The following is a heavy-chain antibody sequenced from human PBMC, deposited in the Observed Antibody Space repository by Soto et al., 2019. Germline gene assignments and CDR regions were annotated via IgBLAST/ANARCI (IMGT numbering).Heavy chain of an antibody. Sequence: QVQLQESGPGLVKPSETLSLTCTVSGGSVSSGSYYWSWIRQPPGKGLEWIGYIYYSGSTNYNPSLKSRVTISVDTSKNQFSLKLSSVTAADTAVYYCASDFLELRLNYYYYGMDVWGQGTTVTVSS. CDR1: GGSVSSGSYY. J-gene: IGHJ6*02. CDR3: ASDFLELRLNYYYYGMDV. D-gene: IGHD1-7*01. V-gene: IGHV4-61*01. CDR2: IYYSGST.